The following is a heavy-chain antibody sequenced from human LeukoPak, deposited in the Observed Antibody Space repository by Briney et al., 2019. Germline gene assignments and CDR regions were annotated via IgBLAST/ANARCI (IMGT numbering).Heavy chain of an antibody. CDR1: EFSFNNFA. CDR2: ISYDGSIR. V-gene: IGHV3-30-3*01. J-gene: IGHJ4*02. D-gene: IGHD1-26*01. CDR3: ARGCGSLSLGY. Sequence: PGGSLRLSCAASEFSFNNFAMYWVRQAPGKGLEWLAVISYDGSIRYYADSVKGRFTISRDNANNSLYLQMNNLRAEDTAVYYCARGCGSLSLGYWGQGTLVAVSS.